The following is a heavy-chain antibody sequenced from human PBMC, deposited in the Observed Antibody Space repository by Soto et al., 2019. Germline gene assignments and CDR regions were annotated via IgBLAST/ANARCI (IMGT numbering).Heavy chain of an antibody. Sequence: ASVKVSCKASGGTFSSYAISWVRQAPGQGLEWMGGIIPIFGTANYAQKFQGRVTITADESTSTAYMELSSLRSEDTAVYYCAREGIAAAGTPLFDYWGQGTLVTVSS. J-gene: IGHJ4*02. D-gene: IGHD6-13*01. V-gene: IGHV1-69*13. CDR1: GGTFSSYA. CDR2: IIPIFGTA. CDR3: AREGIAAAGTPLFDY.